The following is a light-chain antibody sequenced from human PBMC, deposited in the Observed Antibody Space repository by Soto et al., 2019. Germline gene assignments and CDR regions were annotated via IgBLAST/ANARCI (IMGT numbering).Light chain of an antibody. CDR1: QSIKNW. J-gene: IGKJ3*01. V-gene: IGKV1-5*03. CDR3: QQYNSYSQFT. Sequence: QSPSTLSASVGDRVTITCRASQSIKNWLAWYQQKPGEAPKLLIYKASTLESGVPSRFSGSGSGTEFTLTISCLQPDDVATYYCQQYNSYSQFTFGPGTKVDIK. CDR2: KAS.